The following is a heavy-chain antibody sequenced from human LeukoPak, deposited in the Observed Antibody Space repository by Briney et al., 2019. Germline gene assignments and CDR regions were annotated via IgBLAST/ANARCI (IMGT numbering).Heavy chain of an antibody. CDR1: GYTFTSYY. V-gene: IGHV1-46*01. Sequence: ASVKVSCKASGYTFTSYYMHWVRQAPGQGLEWMGIINPSGGSPNYAQKFQGRVTMTRDTSTSTVYMDLSSLTSEDTAVYYCASFDILTGNRYYYYYMDVWGKGTTVTVSS. CDR2: INPSGGSP. J-gene: IGHJ6*03. CDR3: ASFDILTGNRYYYYYMDV. D-gene: IGHD3-9*01.